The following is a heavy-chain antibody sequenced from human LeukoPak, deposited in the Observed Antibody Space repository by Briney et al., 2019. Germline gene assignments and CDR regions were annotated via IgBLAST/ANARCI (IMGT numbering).Heavy chain of an antibody. Sequence: ASVKVSCKASGGTISSYAISWVRQAPGQGLEWMGGIIPIFGTANYAQKFQGRVTITADESTSTAYMELSSLRSEDTAVYYCAVTYYYDSSGWYYFDYWGQGTLVTVSS. J-gene: IGHJ4*02. CDR1: GGTISSYA. CDR3: AVTYYYDSSGWYYFDY. V-gene: IGHV1-69*13. CDR2: IIPIFGTA. D-gene: IGHD3-22*01.